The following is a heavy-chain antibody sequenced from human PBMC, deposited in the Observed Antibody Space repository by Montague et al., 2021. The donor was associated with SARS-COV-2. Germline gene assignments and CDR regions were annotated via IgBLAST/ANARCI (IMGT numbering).Heavy chain of an antibody. CDR2: VNLSGSS. CDR1: GGSFSGYY. D-gene: IGHD6-6*01. J-gene: IGHJ6*04. Sequence: SETLSLTCAVYGGSFSGYYWCWIRQPPGKGLEWIGEVNLSGSSNYNPPPKSRVTISVDTSKNQFSLKLRSVTAADTAVYYCSRGKSISSWVRQSAPFWGKGNTVPVPS. V-gene: IGHV4-34*01. CDR3: SRGKSISSWVRQSAPF.